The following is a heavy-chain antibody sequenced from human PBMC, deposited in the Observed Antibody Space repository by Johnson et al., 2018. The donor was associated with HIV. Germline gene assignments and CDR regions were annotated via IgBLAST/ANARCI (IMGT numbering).Heavy chain of an antibody. V-gene: IGHV3-33*03. Sequence: QVQLVESGGGVAQPGRSLRLSCAATGFTLSRYDMHWVRQAPGKGLEWVAIIWYDGSNQYYADSVKGRFTISRDNSKNSLYLQMNSLRAEDTALYYCAKDSWGYYDSSGSDAFDIWGQGTMVTVSS. CDR2: IWYDGSNQ. D-gene: IGHD3-22*01. J-gene: IGHJ3*02. CDR1: GFTLSRYD. CDR3: AKDSWGYYDSSGSDAFDI.